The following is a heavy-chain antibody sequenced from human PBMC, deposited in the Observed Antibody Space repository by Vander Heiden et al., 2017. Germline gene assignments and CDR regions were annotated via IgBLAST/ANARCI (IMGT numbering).Heavy chain of an antibody. V-gene: IGHV3-30-3*01. D-gene: IGHD3-10*01. CDR1: GFTFSSLA. J-gene: IGHJ4*02. Sequence: QVQLVESGGGVVQPGRFLRLSCAASGFTFSSLAMHWVRQAPGKGLEWVAVISYDGSNKYYADSVKGRFTISRDNSKNTLYLQMNSLRAEDTAVYYCARRFRGVINPDTDYWGQGTLVTVSS. CDR3: ARRFRGVINPDTDY. CDR2: ISYDGSNK.